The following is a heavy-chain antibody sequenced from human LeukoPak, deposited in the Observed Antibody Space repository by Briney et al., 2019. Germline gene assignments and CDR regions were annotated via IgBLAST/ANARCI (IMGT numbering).Heavy chain of an antibody. Sequence: GGSLRLSCAASGFTFSTYDMHWVRQAAGKGLEWVSGIGKGGDTYYAGSVKGRFTTSRENAKRSVYLQMNNLRAGNTAVYYCARGALGFDYWGQGTLVTVSS. J-gene: IGHJ4*02. CDR1: GFTFSTYD. CDR3: ARGALGFDY. V-gene: IGHV3-13*04. CDR2: IGKGGDT.